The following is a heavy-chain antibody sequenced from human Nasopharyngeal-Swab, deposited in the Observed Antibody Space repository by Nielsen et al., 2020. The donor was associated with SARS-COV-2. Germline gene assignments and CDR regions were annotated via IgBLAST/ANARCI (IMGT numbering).Heavy chain of an antibody. D-gene: IGHD2-21*01. CDR1: GDSISSYY. Sequence: SETLSLTCTVSGDSISSYYWSWIRQPPGKGLEWIGYLYHSGSTNYNPSLKSRVTISVDTSKNQFSLKLSSVTAADTAVYYCAREFGDTFDYWGQGTLVTVSS. V-gene: IGHV4-59*01. J-gene: IGHJ4*02. CDR2: LYHSGST. CDR3: AREFGDTFDY.